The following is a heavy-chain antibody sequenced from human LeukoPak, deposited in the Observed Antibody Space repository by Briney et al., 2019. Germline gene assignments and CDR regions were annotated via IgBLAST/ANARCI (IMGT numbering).Heavy chain of an antibody. CDR1: GFTFSSYW. Sequence: PGGSLRLSCAASGFTFSSYWMHWVRQAPGKGLVWVSRINNEGSTTAYADSVKGRFTISRDNANNTVYLQMNSLRAEDTAVYYCARGVHYGMDVWGLGTTVTVSS. V-gene: IGHV3-74*01. CDR2: INNEGSTT. CDR3: ARGVHYGMDV. D-gene: IGHD6-6*01. J-gene: IGHJ6*02.